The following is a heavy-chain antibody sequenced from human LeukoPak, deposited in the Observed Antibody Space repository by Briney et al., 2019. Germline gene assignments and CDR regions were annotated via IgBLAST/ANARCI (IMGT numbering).Heavy chain of an antibody. CDR3: AAYSSSWQQSY. V-gene: IGHV4-59*08. J-gene: IGHJ4*02. CDR2: IYYSGST. CDR1: GGSISSYY. D-gene: IGHD6-13*01. Sequence: SETLSLTCTVSGGSISSYYWSWIRQPPGKGLEWIGYIYYSGSTNYNPSLKSRVTISVDTSKNQLSLKLSSVTAADTAVYYCAAYSSSWQQSYWGQGTLVTVSS.